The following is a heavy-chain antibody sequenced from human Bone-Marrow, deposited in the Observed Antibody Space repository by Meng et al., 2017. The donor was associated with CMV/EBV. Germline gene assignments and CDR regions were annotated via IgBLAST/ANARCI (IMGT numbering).Heavy chain of an antibody. J-gene: IGHJ4*02. V-gene: IGHV3-48*04. CDR3: ASAGVWQWLSIGDY. D-gene: IGHD6-19*01. CDR2: ISSSSSTI. CDR1: GFTFSSYS. Sequence: GGSLRLSCAASGFTFSSYSMNWVRQAPGKGLEWVSSISSSSSTIYYADSVKGRFTISRDNAKNSLYLQMNSLRAEDTAVYYCASAGVWQWLSIGDYWGQGTLVTVSS.